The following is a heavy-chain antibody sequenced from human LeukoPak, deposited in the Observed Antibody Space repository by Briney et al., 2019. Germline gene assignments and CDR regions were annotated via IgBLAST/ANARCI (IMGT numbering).Heavy chain of an antibody. CDR1: GGSFSGYY. J-gene: IGHJ4*02. D-gene: IGHD6-19*01. CDR3: AREIAVAGTSFWDY. V-gene: IGHV4-34*01. CDR2: INHSGST. Sequence: SKTLSLTCAVYGGSFSGYYWSWIRQPPGKGLEWIGEINHSGSTNYNPSLKSRVTISVDTSKNQFSLKLSSVTAADTAVYYCAREIAVAGTSFWDYWGQGTLVTVSS.